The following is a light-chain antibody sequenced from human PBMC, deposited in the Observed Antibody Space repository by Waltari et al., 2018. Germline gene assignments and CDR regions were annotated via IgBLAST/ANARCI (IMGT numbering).Light chain of an antibody. CDR3: QERSNWPGGS. CDR2: DAS. J-gene: IGKJ4*01. V-gene: IGKV3-11*01. CDR1: QSVNTY. Sequence: DIVLTQSPASLSLSPGESASLPCRASQSVNTYLAWYQQKPGQPPRLLIYDASTRATGVPARFVGSGSGTDFTLTITRLEPEDFAVYYCQERSNWPGGSFGGGTKVETK.